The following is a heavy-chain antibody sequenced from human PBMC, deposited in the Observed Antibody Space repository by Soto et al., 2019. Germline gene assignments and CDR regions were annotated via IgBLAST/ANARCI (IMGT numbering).Heavy chain of an antibody. CDR2: INAGNGNT. V-gene: IGHV1-3*01. CDR1: GYTFTSYA. D-gene: IGHD3-3*01. CDR3: ASRSGYYISYGMDV. Sequence: ASVKGSFKASGYTFTSYAMHWLRQAPGQRLEWMGWINAGNGNTKYSQKFQGRVTITRDTSASTAYMELSSLRSEDTAVYYCASRSGYYISYGMDVWGQGTTVTVSS. J-gene: IGHJ6*02.